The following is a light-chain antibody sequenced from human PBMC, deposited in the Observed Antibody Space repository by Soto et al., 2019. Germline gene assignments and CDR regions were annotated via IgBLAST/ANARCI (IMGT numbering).Light chain of an antibody. CDR3: SLSYSGAHNYV. V-gene: IGLV7-46*01. CDR1: TGAVTSGHY. J-gene: IGLJ1*01. CDR2: DTS. Sequence: QAVVTQEPSLTVSPGGTVTLTCGSSTGAVTSGHYPYWFQQKPGQAPRTLIYDTSNKHSWTPARFSGSLLGGKAALTLSGAQPEDEAEYYCSLSYSGAHNYVFGTGTKLTVL.